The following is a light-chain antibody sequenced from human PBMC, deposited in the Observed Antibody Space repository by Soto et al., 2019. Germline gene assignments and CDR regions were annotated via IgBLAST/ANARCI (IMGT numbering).Light chain of an antibody. CDR1: SSNIGGGYY. J-gene: IGLJ3*02. V-gene: IGLV1-40*01. CDR3: QSYDSSLSVV. CDR2: DNS. Sequence: QSVLTQPPSVSGAPGQRVTIAWTANSSNIGGGYYVHWYQQLPGKAPKLLIYDNSNRPSGVPDRFSGSRSGTSVSLAITGLQAEDEAYYYCQSYDSSLSVVFGGGTKLTVL.